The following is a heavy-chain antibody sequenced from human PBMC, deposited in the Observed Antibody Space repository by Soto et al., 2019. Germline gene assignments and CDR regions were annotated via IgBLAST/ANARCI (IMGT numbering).Heavy chain of an antibody. V-gene: IGHV1-46*01. CDR2: INPSGDST. CDR1: GFTFINYY. J-gene: IGHJ6*02. Sequence: GASVKVSCKASGFTFINYYMHWVRQAPGQGLEWMGVINPSGDSTNYAQKFQGRVTMTRDTSTSTVYMDLSSLRSEDTAVYYCAREGVRGMDVWGQGTTVTVSS. D-gene: IGHD3-16*01. CDR3: AREGVRGMDV.